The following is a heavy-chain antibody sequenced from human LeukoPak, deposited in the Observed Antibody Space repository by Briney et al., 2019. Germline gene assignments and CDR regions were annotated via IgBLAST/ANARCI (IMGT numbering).Heavy chain of an antibody. CDR3: VRDPVDY. J-gene: IGHJ4*02. CDR1: GFTFTNYW. Sequence: GGSLRLSCAASGFTFTNYWMSWVRQALGKGLEWVASIKQDASDKYYVDSVKGRFTISRDNAKNSLFLQMISLRAEDTALYYCVRDPVDYWGQGILVTVSS. V-gene: IGHV3-7*01. CDR2: IKQDASDK.